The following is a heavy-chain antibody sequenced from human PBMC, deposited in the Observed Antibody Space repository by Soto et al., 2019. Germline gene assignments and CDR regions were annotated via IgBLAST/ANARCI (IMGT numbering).Heavy chain of an antibody. CDR2: IIPLIGTA. Sequence: QVQLVQSGAEVRKPGSSVTVSCKASGGTFSTYGITWVRQAPGQGLEWMGNIIPLIGTANYAQRFRCRVKITADESTTTAYMDLTSLRSEATAVYYCARVFMTKVPASFYYGLDVWGKGTTVTVSS. CDR1: GGTFSTYG. V-gene: IGHV1-69*18. D-gene: IGHD4-4*01. CDR3: ARVFMTKVPASFYYGLDV. J-gene: IGHJ6*04.